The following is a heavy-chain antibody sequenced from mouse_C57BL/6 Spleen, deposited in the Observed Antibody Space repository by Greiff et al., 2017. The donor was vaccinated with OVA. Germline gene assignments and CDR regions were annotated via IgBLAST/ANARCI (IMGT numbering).Heavy chain of an antibody. CDR2: IDPSDSYT. CDR3: ARGAYYDYDGLFAY. J-gene: IGHJ3*01. D-gene: IGHD2-4*01. V-gene: IGHV1-69*01. Sequence: QVQLQQSGAELVMPGASVKLSCKASGYTFTSYWMHWVKQRPGQGLEWIGEIDPSDSYTNYNQKFKGKSTLTVDKSSSTAYMQLSSLTSEDSAVYYCARGAYYDYDGLFAYWGQGTLVTVSA. CDR1: GYTFTSYW.